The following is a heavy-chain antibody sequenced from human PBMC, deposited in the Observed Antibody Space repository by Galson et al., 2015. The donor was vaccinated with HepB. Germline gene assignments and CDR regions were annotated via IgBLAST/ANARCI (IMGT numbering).Heavy chain of an antibody. CDR3: AKYSQDIVVVPAAIYADY. D-gene: IGHD2-2*01. J-gene: IGHJ4*02. CDR1: GFTFSNYA. CDR2: ITGSGRPT. Sequence: SLRLSCAASGFTFSNYAMHWVRQAPGKGLEWVSAITGSGRPTHYADSVKGRFTISRDNSKSTLYLQMNSLRAEDTAIYFCAKYSQDIVVVPAAIYADYWGQGTLVTVSS. V-gene: IGHV3-23*01.